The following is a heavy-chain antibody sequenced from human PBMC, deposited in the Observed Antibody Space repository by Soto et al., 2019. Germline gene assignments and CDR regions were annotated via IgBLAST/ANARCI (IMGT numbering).Heavy chain of an antibody. CDR2: ISAYNGNT. Sequence: QVPLVQSGAEVKKPGASVKVSCKASGYTFTSYGISWVRQAPGQGLEWMGWISAYNGNTNYAQKLQGRVTMTTDTSTSTAYMELRSLRSDDTAVYYSARAVGITMVRGVISMGMDVWGQGTTVTVSS. CDR3: ARAVGITMVRGVISMGMDV. V-gene: IGHV1-18*01. CDR1: GYTFTSYG. D-gene: IGHD3-10*01. J-gene: IGHJ6*02.